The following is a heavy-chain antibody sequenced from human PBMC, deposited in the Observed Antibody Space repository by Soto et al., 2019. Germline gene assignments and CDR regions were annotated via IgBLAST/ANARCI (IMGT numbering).Heavy chain of an antibody. CDR3: ARGGLRYFDWLLXNDALDI. V-gene: IGHV4-34*01. CDR2: INHSGST. D-gene: IGHD3-9*01. CDR1: GGSFSGYY. Sequence: SETLSLTCAAYGGSFSGYYWSWIRQPPGKGLEWIGEINHSGSTNYNPSLKSRVTISVDTSKNQFSLKLSSVTAADTAVYYCARGGLRYFDWLLXNDALDIWGQGTMVTVSS. J-gene: IGHJ3*02.